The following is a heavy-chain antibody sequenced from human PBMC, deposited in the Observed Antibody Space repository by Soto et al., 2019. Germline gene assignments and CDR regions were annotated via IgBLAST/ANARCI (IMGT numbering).Heavy chain of an antibody. D-gene: IGHD1-26*01. CDR3: TADVDSGSYYNGFDP. CDR2: IKSKSDGGTT. Sequence: GGSLRLSCAASGFTFSNAWMSWVRQAPGKGLEWVGRIKSKSDGGTTDYAAPVKGRFTITRDDSKTTLYLQMNSLKTEDTAVYYCTADVDSGSYYNGFDPWGQGTLVTVSS. CDR1: GFTFSNAW. V-gene: IGHV3-15*01. J-gene: IGHJ5*02.